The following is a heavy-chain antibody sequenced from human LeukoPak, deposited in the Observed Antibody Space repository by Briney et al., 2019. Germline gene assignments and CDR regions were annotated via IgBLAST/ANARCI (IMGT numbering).Heavy chain of an antibody. V-gene: IGHV1-2*02. Sequence: GASVKVSCKASGYTFTGYYMHWVRQAPGQGLEWMGWINPNSGGTNYAQKFQGRVTMTRDTSISTAYMELSRLRSDDTAVYYCARALGDWLPDLGVQRYWGQGTLVTVSS. CDR1: GYTFTGYY. J-gene: IGHJ4*02. CDR3: ARALGDWLPDLGVQRY. CDR2: INPNSGGT. D-gene: IGHD3-9*01.